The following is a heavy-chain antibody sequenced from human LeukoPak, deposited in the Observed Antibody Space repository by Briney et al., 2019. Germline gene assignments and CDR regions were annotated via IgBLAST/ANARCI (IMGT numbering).Heavy chain of an antibody. V-gene: IGHV3-11*01. Sequence: GGSLRLSCAASGFTFSDYNMNWVRQAPGEGLGWVSYITDSGNTIHYADSVKGRFTISRDNAKNSLYLQINILRAEDTAVYYCARSIGLTGGGVDVWGQGTTVTVSS. CDR2: ITDSGNTI. D-gene: IGHD3-9*01. CDR3: ARSIGLTGGGVDV. CDR1: GFTFSDYN. J-gene: IGHJ6*02.